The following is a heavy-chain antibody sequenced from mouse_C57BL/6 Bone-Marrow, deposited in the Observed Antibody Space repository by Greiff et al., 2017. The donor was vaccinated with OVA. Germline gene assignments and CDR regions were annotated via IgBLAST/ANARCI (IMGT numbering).Heavy chain of an antibody. V-gene: IGHV1-74*01. J-gene: IGHJ4*01. CDR3: AIHPYYYAMDY. Sequence: QVQLQQPGAELVKPGASVKVSCKASGYTFTSYWMHWVKQRPGQGLEWIGRIHPSDSDTNYNQKFKGKATLTVDISSSTAYMQLSSLTSEDSAVYYCAIHPYYYAMDYWGQGTSVTVSS. CDR2: IHPSDSDT. CDR1: GYTFTSYW.